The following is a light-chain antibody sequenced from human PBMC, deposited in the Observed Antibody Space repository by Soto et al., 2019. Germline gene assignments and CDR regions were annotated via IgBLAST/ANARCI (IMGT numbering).Light chain of an antibody. J-gene: IGLJ2*01. V-gene: IGLV2-8*01. CDR1: ASDIGAYNF. CDR3: TSFAGSDKLI. Sequence: QAVVTQPPSASGSPGQSATISCTGAASDIGAYNFVSWYQQYPGKAPKLMIYEVYKRPSGVPDRFSGSKSGNTASLTVSGLQPEDEADYYCTSFAGSDKLIFGGGTKVTVL. CDR2: EVY.